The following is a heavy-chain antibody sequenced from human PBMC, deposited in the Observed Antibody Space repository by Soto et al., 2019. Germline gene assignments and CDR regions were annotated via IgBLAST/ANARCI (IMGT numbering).Heavy chain of an antibody. D-gene: IGHD3-10*01. Sequence: PGESLKISCKGSGYNFNRYWIGWVRQMPGKGLEWMGVIYPGDSDTRYSPSLQGQVTISADKSSSAAYLQWSSLQASDTATYYCGLWLVEGTCEAFYICGQGTMVPVSS. CDR1: GYNFNRYW. CDR3: GLWLVEGTCEAFYI. CDR2: IYPGDSDT. J-gene: IGHJ3*02. V-gene: IGHV5-51*01.